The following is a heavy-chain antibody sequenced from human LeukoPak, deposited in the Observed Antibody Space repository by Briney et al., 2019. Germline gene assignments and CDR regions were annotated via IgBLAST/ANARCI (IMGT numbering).Heavy chain of an antibody. CDR3: ARHRNYYYDSSGLY. Sequence: PGGSLRLSCAASGFTFSSSAMSWVRQAPGKGLEWVSGISGSGGTTHYADSVKGRFTISRDNSKSTLYLQMNSLRAEDTAVYYCARHRNYYYDSSGLYWGQGTLVTVSS. CDR1: GFTFSSSA. J-gene: IGHJ4*02. V-gene: IGHV3-23*01. CDR2: ISGSGGTT. D-gene: IGHD3-22*01.